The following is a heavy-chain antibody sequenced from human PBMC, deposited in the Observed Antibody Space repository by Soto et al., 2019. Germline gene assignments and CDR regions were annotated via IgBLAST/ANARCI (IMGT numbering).Heavy chain of an antibody. D-gene: IGHD3-10*01. J-gene: IGHJ3*02. CDR2: ISSSSSTI. V-gene: IGHV3-48*01. CDR3: VIDRGRAVLLWFGEFAFDI. Sequence: PGGSLRLSCAASGFTFSSYSMNWVRQAPGKGLEWVSYISSSSSTIYYADSVKGRFTISRDNAKNSLYLQMTSLRAEDTAVYYCVIDRGRAVLLWFGEFAFDIWGQGTMVTVSS. CDR1: GFTFSSYS.